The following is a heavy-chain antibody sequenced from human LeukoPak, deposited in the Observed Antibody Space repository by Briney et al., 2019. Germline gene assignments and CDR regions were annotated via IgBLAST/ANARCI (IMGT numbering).Heavy chain of an antibody. CDR1: GLTFSNAW. V-gene: IGHV3-15*01. J-gene: IGHJ6*02. CDR2: IKSKTDGGTT. Sequence: GGSLRLSCAASGLTFSNAWMSWVRQAPGKGLEWVGRIKSKTDGGTTDYAAPVKGRFTISRDDSKNTLYLQMNSLKTEDTAVYYCLTAGRPRGMDVWGQGTTVTVSS. CDR3: LTAGRPRGMDV.